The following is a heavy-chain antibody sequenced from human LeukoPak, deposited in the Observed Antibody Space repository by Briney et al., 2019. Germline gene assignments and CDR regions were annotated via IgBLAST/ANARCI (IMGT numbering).Heavy chain of an antibody. V-gene: IGHV4-30-4*01. CDR2: ISYRGST. CDR3: ASISRWELTFDY. Sequence: SQTLSLTCTVSGGSISSGDYYWSWIRQPPGKGLEWIGYISYRGSTSYNPSLKSPFTISMDTSKNQISLRLSSVTAADTAVYYCASISRWELTFDYWGQGTLVTVSS. D-gene: IGHD1-26*01. CDR1: GGSISSGDYY. J-gene: IGHJ4*02.